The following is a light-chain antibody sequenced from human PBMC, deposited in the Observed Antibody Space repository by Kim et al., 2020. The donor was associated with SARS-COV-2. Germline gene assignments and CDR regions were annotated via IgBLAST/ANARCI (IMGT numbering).Light chain of an antibody. CDR2: GAA. J-gene: IGKJ1*01. Sequence: SPGERAARSCRASESISDSYLAWFQQKPGQAPRLPIYGAASRATGFPDRFSGGRSGTDFTLAISRLGPEDIAVYYCQQYASSPWTFGQGTKVDIK. V-gene: IGKV3-20*01. CDR1: ESISDSY. CDR3: QQYASSPWT.